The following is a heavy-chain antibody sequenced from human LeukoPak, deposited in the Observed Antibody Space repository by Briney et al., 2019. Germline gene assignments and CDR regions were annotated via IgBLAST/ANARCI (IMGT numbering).Heavy chain of an antibody. CDR3: ARTVGYANWFDP. D-gene: IGHD5-18*01. CDR1: GYTFTGYY. V-gene: IGHV1-2*02. CDR2: INPNSGGT. Sequence: ASVKVSCKASGYTFTGYYMHWVRQAPGQGLEWMGWINPNSGGTNYAQKFQGRVTMTRDTSISTAYMELSRLRSDDTAVYYCARTVGYANWFDPWGLGTLVTVSS. J-gene: IGHJ5*02.